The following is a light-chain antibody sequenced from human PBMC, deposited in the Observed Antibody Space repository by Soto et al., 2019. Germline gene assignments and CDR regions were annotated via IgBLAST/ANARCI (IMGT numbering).Light chain of an antibody. V-gene: IGKV1-39*01. Sequence: DIQMTQSPSSLSASVGYRSTITCRASQSISSYLNWYQQKPGKAPKLLIYAASSLQSGVPSRFSGSGSGTDFTLTISSLKTEDFANYYCQQSYSTPPITFGQGTRLEIK. CDR1: QSISSY. J-gene: IGKJ5*01. CDR3: QQSYSTPPIT. CDR2: AAS.